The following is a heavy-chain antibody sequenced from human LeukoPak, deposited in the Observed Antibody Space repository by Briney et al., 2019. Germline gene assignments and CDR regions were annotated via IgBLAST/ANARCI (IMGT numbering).Heavy chain of an antibody. D-gene: IGHD3-10*01. CDR1: GFTFDDYA. Sequence: GGSLRPSCAVSGFTFDDYAMHWDRQAQGKGLEWVSLISGDGGSTYYADSVKGRFTISRDNSKNSLYLQMNSLRTEDTAMYYCAKDPRFVEDAFDIWGQGTMVTVSS. CDR2: ISGDGGST. CDR3: AKDPRFVEDAFDI. V-gene: IGHV3-43*02. J-gene: IGHJ3*02.